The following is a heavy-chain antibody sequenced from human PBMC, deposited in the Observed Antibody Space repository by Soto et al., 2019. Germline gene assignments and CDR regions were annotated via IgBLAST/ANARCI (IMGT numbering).Heavy chain of an antibody. D-gene: IGHD2-2*01. Sequence: GGSLRLSCAASGFTFRNYAMHWVRRAPGKGLEWVSYISSSSSIIYYADSVKGRFTISRDNAKNSLYLQMNSLRAEDTAVYYCARVLSLYCSNPNCYYFDYWGQGTLVTVSS. V-gene: IGHV3-48*01. CDR2: ISSSSSII. CDR1: GFTFRNYA. CDR3: ARVLSLYCSNPNCYYFDY. J-gene: IGHJ4*02.